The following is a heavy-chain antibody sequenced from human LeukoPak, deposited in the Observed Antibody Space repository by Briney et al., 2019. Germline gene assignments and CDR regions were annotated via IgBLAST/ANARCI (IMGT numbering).Heavy chain of an antibody. J-gene: IGHJ5*02. D-gene: IGHD3-9*01. V-gene: IGHV1-69*04. CDR3: AADRQFTYYDILDLRWGFDP. Sequence: VASVKVSCKASGGTFSSYAISWVRQAPGQGLEWMGRIIPILGIANYAQKFQGRVTITADKSTSTAYMELSSLRSEDTAVYYCAADRQFTYYDILDLRWGFDPWGQGTLVTVSS. CDR1: GGTFSSYA. CDR2: IIPILGIA.